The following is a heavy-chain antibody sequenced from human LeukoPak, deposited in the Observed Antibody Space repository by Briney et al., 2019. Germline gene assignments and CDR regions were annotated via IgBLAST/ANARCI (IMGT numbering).Heavy chain of an antibody. D-gene: IGHD1-26*01. J-gene: IGHJ6*03. CDR3: ARGLYVPYSGEYYYYYYMDV. Sequence: GASVKVSCKASGYTFISYGISWVRQAPGQGLEWMGGIIPIFGTANYAQKFQGRVTITADESTSTAYMELSSLRSEDTAVYYCARGLYVPYSGEYYYYYYMDVWGKGTTVTISS. CDR1: GYTFISYG. CDR2: IIPIFGTA. V-gene: IGHV1-69*13.